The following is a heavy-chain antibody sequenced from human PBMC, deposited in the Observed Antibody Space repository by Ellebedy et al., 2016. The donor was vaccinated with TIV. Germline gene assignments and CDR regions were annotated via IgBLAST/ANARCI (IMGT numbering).Heavy chain of an antibody. D-gene: IGHD1-1*01. V-gene: IGHV3-33*01. J-gene: IGHJ6*02. CDR3: TRGRYNSDWKVTGFDV. CDR1: GFGFNNFG. Sequence: PGGSLRLSCAASGFGFNNFGMLWIRQAPGKGLEWVAFIWHDGSNKFSADSVKGRFTISRDNSRKMVHLQLNSLRVEDTAVYYDTRGRYNSDWKVTGFDVWGRGTAVTVSS. CDR2: IWHDGSNK.